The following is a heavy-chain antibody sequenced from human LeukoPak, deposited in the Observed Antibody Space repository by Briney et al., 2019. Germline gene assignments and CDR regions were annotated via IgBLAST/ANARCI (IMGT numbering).Heavy chain of an antibody. J-gene: IGHJ4*02. V-gene: IGHV1-2*06. Sequence: ASVKVSCKASEYIFTGYYMHWVRQAPGQGLEWMGRINPNNGATNYAQKFQGRVTITGDTSISTAYMELSSLRSDDTAVYYCTRESGSYHGNGYWGQGTLVTVSS. CDR2: INPNNGAT. CDR3: TRESGSYHGNGY. D-gene: IGHD1-26*01. CDR1: EYIFTGYY.